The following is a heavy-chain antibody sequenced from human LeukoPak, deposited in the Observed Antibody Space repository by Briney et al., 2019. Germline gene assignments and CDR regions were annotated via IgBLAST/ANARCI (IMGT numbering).Heavy chain of an antibody. J-gene: IGHJ4*02. D-gene: IGHD3-10*01. CDR3: ARVAVGGSGSYYPFDY. CDR2: ISGSGGST. Sequence: PGGSLRLSCAASGFTFSSYAMSWVRQAPGKGLEWVSVISGSGGSTYYADSVKGRFTISRDNSRNTVYLQMNSLRAEDTAVYYCARVAVGGSGSYYPFDYWGQGTLVTVSS. V-gene: IGHV3-23*01. CDR1: GFTFSSYA.